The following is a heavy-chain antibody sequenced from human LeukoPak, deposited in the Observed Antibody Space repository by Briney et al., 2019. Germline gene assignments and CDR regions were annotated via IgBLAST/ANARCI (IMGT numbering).Heavy chain of an antibody. V-gene: IGHV3-21*01. CDR3: ASSRYDSSGYYGIIGY. D-gene: IGHD3-22*01. CDR2: ISRSSNYK. CDR1: GFTFSSYS. J-gene: IGHJ4*02. Sequence: RGSLRLSCAASGFTFSSYSMNWVRQAPGKGLEWVSSISRSSNYKYYADSVKGRFTISRDNAKNSLYLQMNSLRAEDTALYYCASSRYDSSGYYGIIGYWGQGTLVTVSS.